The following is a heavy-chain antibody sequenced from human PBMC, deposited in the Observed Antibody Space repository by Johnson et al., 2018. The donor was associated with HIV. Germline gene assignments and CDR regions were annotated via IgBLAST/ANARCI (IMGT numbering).Heavy chain of an antibody. V-gene: IGHV3-66*02. D-gene: IGHD7-27*01. CDR2: IYSGGDT. CDR3: AKPETGELSDAFDS. J-gene: IGHJ3*01. CDR1: GFTLSKYA. Sequence: VQLVESGGGLVQPGGSLRLSCAASGFTLSKYAMHWVRQAPGKGLEWVSVIYSGGDTYYADSVKGRFTISRDNAKNSLYLQMNSLRAEDTALYYCAKPETGELSDAFDSWGQGTMVTVSS.